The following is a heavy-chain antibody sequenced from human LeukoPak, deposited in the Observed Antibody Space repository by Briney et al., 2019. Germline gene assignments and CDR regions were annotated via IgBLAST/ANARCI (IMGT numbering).Heavy chain of an antibody. CDR1: GYTFTSYG. D-gene: IGHD3-9*01. CDR3: ARDLADILTGYYARHYHYYGMDV. Sequence: ASVKVSCKASGYTFTSYGISWVRQAPGQGLEWMGWISAYNGNTNYAQKLQGRVTMTTDTSTSTAYMELRSLRSDDTAVYYCARDLADILTGYYARHYHYYGMDVWGQGTTVTVSS. CDR2: ISAYNGNT. J-gene: IGHJ6*02. V-gene: IGHV1-18*01.